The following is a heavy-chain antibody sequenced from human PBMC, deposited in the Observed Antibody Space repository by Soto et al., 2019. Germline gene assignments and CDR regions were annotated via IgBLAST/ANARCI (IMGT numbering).Heavy chain of an antibody. Sequence: QVQLVQSGSEVKKPGSSVRVSCKASGGTFSIYPISWVRQAPGQGLEWMGRVIPFLDITSYSQRFQGRVTITADKXXTTAYMELSSLRSEDTAVYYCARDRDNSNWPNFDSWGQGTLVTVSS. D-gene: IGHD6-13*01. CDR1: GGTFSIYP. CDR3: ARDRDNSNWPNFDS. CDR2: VIPFLDIT. V-gene: IGHV1-69*02. J-gene: IGHJ4*02.